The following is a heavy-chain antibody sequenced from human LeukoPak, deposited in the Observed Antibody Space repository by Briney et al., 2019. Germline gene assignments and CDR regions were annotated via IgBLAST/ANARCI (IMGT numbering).Heavy chain of an antibody. CDR3: GSPAPSSNSFPSDY. Sequence: GGSLRLSCAASGFTFSSYGMHWVRQAPGKGLEWVAFIRYDGSNKYYADSVKGRFTISRDNSKNTLYLQMNSLRAEDTAVYYYGSPAPSSNSFPSDYWGPGTLVTV. CDR2: IRYDGSNK. D-gene: IGHD2-2*01. J-gene: IGHJ4*02. V-gene: IGHV3-30*02. CDR1: GFTFSSYG.